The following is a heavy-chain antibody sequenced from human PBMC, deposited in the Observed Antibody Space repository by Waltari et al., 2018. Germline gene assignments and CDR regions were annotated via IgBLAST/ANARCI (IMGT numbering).Heavy chain of an antibody. J-gene: IGHJ4*02. D-gene: IGHD3-9*01. V-gene: IGHV3-21*01. Sequence: EVQLVGSGGGLVKPGGSLRLSCAASGFTFSSYTMNWVRQAPGKVGEWVSSSISGRSYIFYADSVKGRFTISRDNAKNSLYLQMNSLRVEDTAVYYCAREWGVMVGTAGYYFDYWGQGSLVTVSS. CDR3: AREWGVMVGTAGYYFDY. CDR1: GFTFSSYT. CDR2: SISGRSYI.